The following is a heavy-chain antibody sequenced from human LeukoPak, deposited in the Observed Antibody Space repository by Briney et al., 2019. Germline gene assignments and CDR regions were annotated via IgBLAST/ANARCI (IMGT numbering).Heavy chain of an antibody. CDR1: GGSISSSSYY. Sequence: SETLSHTCTVSGGSISSSSYYWGWIRQPPGKGLEWIGSIYYSGSTYYNPSLKSRVTISVDTSKNQFSLKLSSVTAADTAVYYCASRIAAADNWFDPWGQGTLVTVSS. D-gene: IGHD6-25*01. J-gene: IGHJ5*02. CDR3: ASRIAAADNWFDP. CDR2: IYYSGST. V-gene: IGHV4-39*01.